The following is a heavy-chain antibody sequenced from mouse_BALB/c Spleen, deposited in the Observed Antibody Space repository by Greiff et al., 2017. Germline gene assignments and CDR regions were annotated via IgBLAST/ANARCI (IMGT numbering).Heavy chain of an antibody. J-gene: IGHJ2*01. CDR1: GFAFSSYD. D-gene: IGHD1-1*01. V-gene: IGHV5-12-1*01. CDR3: ARHPFITTVVADY. Sequence: DVQLVESGGGLVKPGGSLKLSCAASGFAFSSYDMSWVRQTPEKRLEWVAYISSGGGSTYYPDTVKGRFTISRDNAKNTLYLQMSSLKSEDTAMYYCARHPFITTVVADYWGQGTTLTVSS. CDR2: ISSGGGST.